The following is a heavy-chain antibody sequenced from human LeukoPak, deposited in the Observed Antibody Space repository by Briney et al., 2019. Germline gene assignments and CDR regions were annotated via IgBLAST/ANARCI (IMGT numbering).Heavy chain of an antibody. CDR3: ATGSVDYSNYYYGMDV. V-gene: IGHV1-8*01. CDR1: GYTFTSYD. D-gene: IGHD4-11*01. J-gene: IGHJ6*02. Sequence: ASVKVSCKASGYTFTSYDINWVRQATGRGLEWMGWMNPNSGNTGYAQKFQGRVTMTRNTSISTAYMELSSLRSEDTAVYYCATGSVDYSNYYYGMDVWGQGTTVTVSS. CDR2: MNPNSGNT.